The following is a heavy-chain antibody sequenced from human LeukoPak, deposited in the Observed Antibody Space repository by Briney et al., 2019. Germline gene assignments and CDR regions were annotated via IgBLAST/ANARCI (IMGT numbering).Heavy chain of an antibody. V-gene: IGHV1-46*01. CDR2: INPSGGST. D-gene: IGHD6-19*01. J-gene: IGHJ6*03. Sequence: ASVKVSCKASGYTFTSYYMHWVRQAPGQGLEWMGIINPSGGSTSYAQKFQGRVTMTRDTSTSTVYMELSSLRSEDTAVYYCAREGSSGWHYYYYYMDVWGKGTTVTISS. CDR1: GYTFTSYY. CDR3: AREGSSGWHYYYYYMDV.